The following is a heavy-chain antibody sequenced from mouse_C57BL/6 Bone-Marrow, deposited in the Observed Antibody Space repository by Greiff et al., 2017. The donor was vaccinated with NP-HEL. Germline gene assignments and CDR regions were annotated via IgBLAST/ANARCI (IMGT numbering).Heavy chain of an antibody. CDR1: GYTFTDYE. J-gene: IGHJ4*01. CDR2: IDPETGGT. D-gene: IGHD1-1*01. V-gene: IGHV1-15*01. CDR3: TRGISAVVERYAMDY. Sequence: VKLMESGAELVRPGASVTLSCKASGYTFTDYEMHWVKQTPVHGLEWIGAIDPETGGTAYNQKFKGKAILTADKSSSTAYLELRSLTSEDSAVYYCTRGISAVVERYAMDYWGQGTSVTVSS.